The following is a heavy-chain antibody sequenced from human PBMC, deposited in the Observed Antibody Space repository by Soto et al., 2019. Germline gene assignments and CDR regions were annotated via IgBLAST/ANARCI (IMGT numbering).Heavy chain of an antibody. CDR3: ARAPPAPYGSGSYYFDY. CDR2: IYYSGST. Sequence: SETLSLTCTVSGGSISSGGYYWSWIRQHPGKGLEWIGYIYYSGSTYYNPSLKSRVTISVDTSKNQFSLKLSSVTAADTAVYYCARAPPAPYGSGSYYFDYWGQGTLVTVSS. D-gene: IGHD3-10*01. CDR1: GGSISSGGYY. V-gene: IGHV4-31*03. J-gene: IGHJ4*02.